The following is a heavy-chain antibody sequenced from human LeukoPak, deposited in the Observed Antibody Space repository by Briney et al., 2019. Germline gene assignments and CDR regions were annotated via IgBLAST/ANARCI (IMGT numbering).Heavy chain of an antibody. J-gene: IGHJ4*02. D-gene: IGHD6-13*01. V-gene: IGHV7-4-1*01. CDR2: INTDTGNP. CDR3: ARVGPGYTSSWSDY. Sequence: ASVKVSCKASGYTFTTYAMNWVRQAPGQGLEWMGWINTDTGNPTYAQGFTGRFVFSLDTSVSTTYLQIGSLKAEDTAVYFCARVGPGYTSSWSDYWGQGTLVTVSS. CDR1: GYTFTTYA.